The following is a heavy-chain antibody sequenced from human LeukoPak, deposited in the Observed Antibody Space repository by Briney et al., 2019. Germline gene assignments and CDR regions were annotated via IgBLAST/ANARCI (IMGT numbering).Heavy chain of an antibody. CDR3: AKDGPEWEPYDAFDI. CDR2: IRYDGSNK. CDR1: GFTFNRDW. V-gene: IGHV3-30*02. Sequence: GGSLRLSCTASGFTFNRDWTAWVRQAPGKRLEWVAFIRYDGSNKYYADSVKGRFTISRDNPKNTLYLQMNSLRAEDTAVYYCAKDGPEWEPYDAFDIWGQGTMVTVSS. D-gene: IGHD1-26*01. J-gene: IGHJ3*02.